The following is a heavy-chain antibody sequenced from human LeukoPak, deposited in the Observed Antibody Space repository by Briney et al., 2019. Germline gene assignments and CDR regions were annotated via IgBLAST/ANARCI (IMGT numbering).Heavy chain of an antibody. D-gene: IGHD3-22*01. J-gene: IGHJ4*02. CDR3: ARGTYGSSAYYGTLNY. Sequence: ASVTVSCKASGYTFTSYYMHWVRQAPGQGLEWMGLINPSGGSTSCAQKFQGRVTMTRDTSTSTVYMELSSLRSEDTAVYYCARGTYGSSAYYGTLNYWGQGTLVTVSS. CDR1: GYTFTSYY. V-gene: IGHV1-46*01. CDR2: INPSGGST.